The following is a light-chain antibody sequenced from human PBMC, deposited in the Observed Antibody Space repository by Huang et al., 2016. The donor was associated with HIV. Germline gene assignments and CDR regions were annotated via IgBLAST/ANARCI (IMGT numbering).Light chain of an antibody. CDR2: GAS. CDR1: QSVGGK. J-gene: IGKJ4*01. CDR3: QQYDTWPPLT. V-gene: IGKV3-15*01. Sequence: ILLTQFPAPLSVSPGQRVTLSCRASQSVGGKLAWYQQRPGQAPRLLIYGASTRVPTIPDRFSGSGSGTEFTLTISSLQSEDFAVYYCQQYDTWPPLTFGGGTKV.